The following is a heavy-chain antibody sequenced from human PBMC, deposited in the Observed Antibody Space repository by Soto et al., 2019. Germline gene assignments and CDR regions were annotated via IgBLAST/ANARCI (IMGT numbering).Heavy chain of an antibody. D-gene: IGHD5-18*01. CDR1: GFTFSSYG. V-gene: IGHV3-30*18. Sequence: GSLRLSCAASGFTFSSYGMHWVRQAPGKGLEWVAVISYDGSNKYYADSVKGRFTISRDNSKNTLYLQMNSLRAEDTAVYYCAKGRELGSYGRSMDVWGQGTTVTVSS. J-gene: IGHJ6*02. CDR2: ISYDGSNK. CDR3: AKGRELGSYGRSMDV.